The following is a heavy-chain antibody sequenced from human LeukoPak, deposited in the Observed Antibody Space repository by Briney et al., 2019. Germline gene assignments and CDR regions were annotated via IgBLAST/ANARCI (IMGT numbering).Heavy chain of an antibody. CDR1: GGSISSSTYF. D-gene: IGHD3-22*01. J-gene: IGHJ6*02. V-gene: IGHV4-39*07. CDR2: INHSGDI. CDR3: ARAPRCYDDSGGYNNYYYCAMDV. Sequence: SETLSLTCSVSGGSISSSTYFWGWIRQPPGKGLEWIGEINHSGDINYNPSLKSRVTISVDTSKNQFSLKVRSVTAADTAVYFCARAPRCYDDSGGYNNYYYCAMDVWGQGTTVTVSS.